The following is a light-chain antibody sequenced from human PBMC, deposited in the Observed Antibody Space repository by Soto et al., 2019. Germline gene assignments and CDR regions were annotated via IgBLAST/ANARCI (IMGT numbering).Light chain of an antibody. Sequence: QSSLTQPASVSGSPGQSITISCSGTSSDIGSYNHFSWYQQFPGKSPKLMIYAVSDRPSGVSDRFSGSKSGITASLTISGLKTDDEADYYSTSYTAXQSYLFVNGTKVT. V-gene: IGLV2-14*03. CDR3: TSYTAXQSYL. CDR1: SSDIGSYNH. J-gene: IGLJ1*01. CDR2: AVS.